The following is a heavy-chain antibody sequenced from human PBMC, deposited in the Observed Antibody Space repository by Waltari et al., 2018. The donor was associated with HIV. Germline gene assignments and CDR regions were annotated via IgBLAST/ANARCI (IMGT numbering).Heavy chain of an antibody. CDR2: IDWDDDK. D-gene: IGHD3-22*01. CDR1: GFSLSTSGTC. CDR3: ARIREYYYDSSGYNFGYAFDI. Sequence: QVTLRESGPALVKPTQTLTLTCTFSGFSLSTSGTCVSWIRQPPGKALEWLARIDWDDDKYYRTSLKTRLTISKDTSKNQVVLTMTNMDPVDTATYYCARIREYYYDSSGYNFGYAFDIWGQGTMVTVSS. J-gene: IGHJ3*02. V-gene: IGHV2-70*15.